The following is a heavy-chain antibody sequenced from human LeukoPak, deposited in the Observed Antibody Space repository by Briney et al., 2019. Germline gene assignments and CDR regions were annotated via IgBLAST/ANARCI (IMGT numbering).Heavy chain of an antibody. J-gene: IGHJ6*04. V-gene: IGHV3-48*03. CDR2: ISSSGSTI. CDR1: GFTFSSYE. Sequence: GGSLRLSCAASGFTFSSYERNWVRQAPGKGLEWVSYISSSGSTIYYADSVKGRFAISRDNAKNSLYLQMNSLRAEDTAVYYCAELGITMIGGVWGKGTTVTISS. D-gene: IGHD3-10*02. CDR3: AELGITMIGGV.